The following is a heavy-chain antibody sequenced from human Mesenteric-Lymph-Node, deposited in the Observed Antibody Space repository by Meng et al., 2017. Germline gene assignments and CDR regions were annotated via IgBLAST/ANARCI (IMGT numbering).Heavy chain of an antibody. Sequence: GESLKISCAASGFTFSSYDMHWVRQATGKGLEWVSAIGTAGDTYYPGSVKGRFTISRDNAKNTLYLQMNSLRAEDTAVYYCATDSPTVTTIDYWGQGTLVTVSS. J-gene: IGHJ4*02. CDR1: GFTFSSYD. D-gene: IGHD4-17*01. V-gene: IGHV3-13*01. CDR2: IGTAGDT. CDR3: ATDSPTVTTIDY.